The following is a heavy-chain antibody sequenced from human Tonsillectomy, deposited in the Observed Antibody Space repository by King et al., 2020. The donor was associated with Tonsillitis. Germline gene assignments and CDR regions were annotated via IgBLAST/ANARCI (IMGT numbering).Heavy chain of an antibody. CDR3: VRDRYFTSTNCYAWWFDP. CDR1: GGTFSSYA. J-gene: IGHJ5*02. CDR2: IIPIFGTV. V-gene: IGHV1-69*01. Sequence: VQLVESGAEVKKPGSSVKVSCKASGGTFSSYAISWVRQAPGQGLEWMGGIIPIFGTVKYAQKFQGRVTIIADEFTSTAYMELSSLRSEDTAMYYCVRDRYFTSTNCYAWWFDPWGQGTLVTVSS. D-gene: IGHD2-2*01.